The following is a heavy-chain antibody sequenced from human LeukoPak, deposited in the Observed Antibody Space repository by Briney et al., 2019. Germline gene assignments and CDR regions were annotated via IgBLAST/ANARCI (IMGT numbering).Heavy chain of an antibody. D-gene: IGHD3-3*01. Sequence: GASVKVSCKASGFTFTSSAMQWVRQARGQRLEWIGWIVVGSGNTNYAQKFRERVTITRDMSTSTAYMELSSLRSEDTAVYYCAADIGYDFWSPLRGWFDPWGQGTLVTVSS. CDR3: AADIGYDFWSPLRGWFDP. CDR1: GFTFTSSA. CDR2: IVVGSGNT. V-gene: IGHV1-58*02. J-gene: IGHJ5*02.